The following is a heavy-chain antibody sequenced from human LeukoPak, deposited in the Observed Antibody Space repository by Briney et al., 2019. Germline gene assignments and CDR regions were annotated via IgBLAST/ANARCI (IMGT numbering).Heavy chain of an antibody. CDR3: ARDLVKYSSSPDAFDI. CDR1: GFTFSSYS. V-gene: IGHV3-21*01. D-gene: IGHD6-6*01. CDR2: ISSSSSYI. Sequence: PGGSLRLSCAASGFTFSSYSVNWVRQAPGKGLEWVSSISSSSSYIYYADSVKGRFTISRDNAKNSLYLQMNSLRAEDTAVYYCARDLVKYSSSPDAFDIWGQGTMVTVSS. J-gene: IGHJ3*02.